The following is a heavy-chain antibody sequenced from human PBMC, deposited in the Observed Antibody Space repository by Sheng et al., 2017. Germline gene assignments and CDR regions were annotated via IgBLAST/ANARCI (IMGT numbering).Heavy chain of an antibody. CDR3: GSLKYNY. Sequence: EVQLVESGGGLVQPGGSLRLSCAASGFTFSRYWMSWVRQAPGKGLEWVANINEDGSEKYYVDSMKGRLTISRDNAKNSLYLQMNSLRAEDTAVYYCGSLKYNYWGQGTLVTVSS. D-gene: IGHD6-6*01. CDR1: GFTFSRYW. V-gene: IGHV3-7*01. J-gene: IGHJ4*02. CDR2: INEDGSEK.